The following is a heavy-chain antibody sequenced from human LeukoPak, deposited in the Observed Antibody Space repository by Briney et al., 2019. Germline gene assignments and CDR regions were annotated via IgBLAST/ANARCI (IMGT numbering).Heavy chain of an antibody. CDR3: AGLLYYYDSSIYQRYFDY. D-gene: IGHD3-22*01. Sequence: GGSLRLSCAASGFTVSSNYMNWVRQAPGKGLEWVSIIYSGGNTYYADSVKGRFTISRDNSQNTLYLQMNSLRPEDTAVYYCAGLLYYYDSSIYQRYFDYWGQGTLVTVSS. CDR2: IYSGGNT. J-gene: IGHJ4*02. V-gene: IGHV3-53*01. CDR1: GFTVSSNY.